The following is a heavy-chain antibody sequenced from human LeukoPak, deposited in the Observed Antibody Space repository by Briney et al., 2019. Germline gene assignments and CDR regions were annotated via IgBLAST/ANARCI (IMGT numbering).Heavy chain of an antibody. CDR1: GFTFSSYG. J-gene: IGHJ6*02. D-gene: IGHD6-13*01. CDR2: IKEDGSAK. V-gene: IGHV3-7*04. Sequence: GGSLRLSCAASGFTFSSYGMHWVRQAPGKGLEWLANIKEDGSAKNHVDSVKGRFSISRDNAKNSLYLQMNSLRAEDTAVYYCAREIPQQLVAMDVWGQGTTVTVSS. CDR3: AREIPQQLVAMDV.